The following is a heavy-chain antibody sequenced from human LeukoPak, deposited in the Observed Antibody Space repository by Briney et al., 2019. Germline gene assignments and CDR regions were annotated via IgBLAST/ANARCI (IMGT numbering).Heavy chain of an antibody. CDR1: GFTFRSYA. J-gene: IGHJ4*02. CDR2: ISAGGGST. Sequence: GGSLRLSCAASGFTFRSYAMSWVRQAPGKGLEWVSAISAGGGSTYYADSVKGRFTISRDNSKTTLYLQMNSLRAEDTAVYYCAKDYFDSSGYSGVFDYWGQGTLVTVSS. CDR3: AKDYFDSSGYSGVFDY. D-gene: IGHD3-22*01. V-gene: IGHV3-23*01.